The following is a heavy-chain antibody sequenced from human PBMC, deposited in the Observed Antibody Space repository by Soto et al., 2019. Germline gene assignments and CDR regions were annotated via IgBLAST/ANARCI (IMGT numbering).Heavy chain of an antibody. CDR2: IWYDGSNK. J-gene: IGHJ4*02. Sequence: QVQLVESGGGVVQPGRSLRVSCAASGFTFSSHGMHWVRQAPGKGLEWVAVIWYDGSNKYYGESVKGRFIISRDNSKNTVDLQMNSLRAEDTAIYSCARWGPDKVLDYWGQGTLVTVSS. CDR3: ARWGPDKVLDY. V-gene: IGHV3-33*01. D-gene: IGHD3-16*01. CDR1: GFTFSSHG.